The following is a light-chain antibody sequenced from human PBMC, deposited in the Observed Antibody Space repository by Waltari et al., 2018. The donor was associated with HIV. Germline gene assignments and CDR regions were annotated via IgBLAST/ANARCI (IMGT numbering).Light chain of an antibody. V-gene: IGLV2-14*03. CDR2: DGD. Sequence: QSALTQPASVSGSPGQSITISCSGTSSDVGSFNYVSWYQHHPGQAPKLMIYDGDNRLPGVSSRFAGSESGNTASLTISGLRAEDEADYYCGAYTSSSTYVFGTGTEVTVL. CDR1: SSDVGSFNY. J-gene: IGLJ1*01. CDR3: GAYTSSSTYV.